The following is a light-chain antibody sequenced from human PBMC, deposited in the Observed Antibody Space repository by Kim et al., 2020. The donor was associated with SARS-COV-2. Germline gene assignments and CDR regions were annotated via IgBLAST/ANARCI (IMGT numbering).Light chain of an antibody. CDR2: DAS. V-gene: IGKV3-15*01. CDR3: QQYNRGPLT. CDR1: QTVSNN. J-gene: IGKJ4*01. Sequence: EIVMTQSPATLSVSPGESATLSCRASQTVSNNLAWYQQKPGQTPRLLIYDASTRATGIPTRFSGSGSGTEFTLTISSLQSEDFAVYYCQQYNRGPLTFGGGTKVEI.